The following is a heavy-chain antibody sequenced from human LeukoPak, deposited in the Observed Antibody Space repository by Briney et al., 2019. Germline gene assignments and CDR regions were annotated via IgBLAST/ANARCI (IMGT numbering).Heavy chain of an antibody. D-gene: IGHD3-10*01. CDR3: ARGPLITMVRGVIIGDY. Sequence: ASVKVSCKASGYTFTSYAMHWVRQAPGQRLEWMGWINAGNGNTKYSQKFQGRVTITRDTSASTAYMELSSLRSEDTAVYYCARGPLITMVRGVIIGDYWGQGTPVTVSS. J-gene: IGHJ4*02. V-gene: IGHV1-3*01. CDR2: INAGNGNT. CDR1: GYTFTSYA.